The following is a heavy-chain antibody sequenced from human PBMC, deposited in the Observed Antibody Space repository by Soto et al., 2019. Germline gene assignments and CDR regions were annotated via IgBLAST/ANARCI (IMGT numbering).Heavy chain of an antibody. V-gene: IGHV1-2*02. Sequence: GASVKVSCKSSGYTFTGHYIHWVRQAPEQGPEWMGEIGPESGATRYAQKFQGRVTMTRDMSITTVYMELNNLSPDDTAVYYCGRGRSGQIVVFYWGQGTPVTV. CDR1: GYTFTGHY. D-gene: IGHD1-26*01. CDR3: GRGRSGQIVVFY. CDR2: IGPESGAT. J-gene: IGHJ4*02.